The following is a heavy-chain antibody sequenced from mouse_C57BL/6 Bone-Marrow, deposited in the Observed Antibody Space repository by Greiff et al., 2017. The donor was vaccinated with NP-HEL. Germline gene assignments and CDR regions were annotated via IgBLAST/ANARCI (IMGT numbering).Heavy chain of an antibody. CDR2: IDPADGET. D-gene: IGHD2-2*01. J-gene: IGHJ3*01. CDR1: GFTFNDYY. Sequence: VQLQQSGAELVKPGASVKLSCTASGFTFNDYYMHWVKQRPEQGLEWIGNIDPADGETNYTPKFKGKATMTADTSSNTAYLQLSSLTSEDSAVYYCASGCDWAWMAYWGQGTLVTVSA. V-gene: IGHV14-2*01. CDR3: ASGCDWAWMAY.